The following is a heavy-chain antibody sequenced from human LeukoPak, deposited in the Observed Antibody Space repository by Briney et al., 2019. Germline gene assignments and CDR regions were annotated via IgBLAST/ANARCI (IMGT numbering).Heavy chain of an antibody. CDR3: ARGIGYFDSGSYYNVGAY. V-gene: IGHV1-2*02. CDR1: GYSFTGYY. CDR2: IDPNSGDI. J-gene: IGHJ4*02. D-gene: IGHD3-10*01. Sequence: GASVKVSCKASGYSFTGYYLHWVRQAPGQGPECMGWIDPNSGDINYAQRFQGRLTMTRDTSISTAYMVLSRLTSDDTAVYYCARGIGYFDSGSYYNVGAYWGQGTLVTVSS.